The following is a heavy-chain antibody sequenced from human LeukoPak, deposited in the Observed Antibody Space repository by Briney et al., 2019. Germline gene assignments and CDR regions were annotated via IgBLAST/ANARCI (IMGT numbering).Heavy chain of an antibody. J-gene: IGHJ4*02. V-gene: IGHV3-11*04. D-gene: IGHD2-2*01. CDR1: GFTFSDYY. Sequence: KPGGSLRLSCAASGFTFSDYYMSWTRQAPGMGLEWVSYISSSGSTIYYADSVKGRFTISRDNAKNSLYLQMNSLRAEDTAVYYCARDSDVVPAYYFDYWGQGTQVTVSS. CDR2: ISSSGSTI. CDR3: ARDSDVVPAYYFDY.